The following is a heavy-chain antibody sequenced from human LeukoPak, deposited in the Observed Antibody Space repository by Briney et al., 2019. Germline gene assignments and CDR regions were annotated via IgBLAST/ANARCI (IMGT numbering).Heavy chain of an antibody. CDR2: IKQDGSEQ. CDR3: ARDTSSIVGPRFDY. CDR1: GFTFSNYW. D-gene: IGHD1-26*01. Sequence: PGGSLRLSCAASGFTFSNYWMSWVRQAPGKGREWGAIIKQDGSEQYYVDSVKGRFTISRDNAENSLYLQMNGLRAEDTAVYYCARDTSSIVGPRFDYWGQGTLVTVSS. V-gene: IGHV3-7*01. J-gene: IGHJ4*02.